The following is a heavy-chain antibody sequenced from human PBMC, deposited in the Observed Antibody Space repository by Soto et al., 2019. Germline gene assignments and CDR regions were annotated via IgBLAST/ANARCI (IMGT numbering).Heavy chain of an antibody. Sequence: SETLSLTCTVSGGSILSYYWSWIRQPPGKGLEWIGYIYYSGSTNYNPSLKSRVTISVDTSKNQFSLKLSSVTAADTAVYYCARLVWSYGTWFDPWGQGTLVTVS. CDR1: GGSILSYY. V-gene: IGHV4-59*08. J-gene: IGHJ5*02. CDR3: ARLVWSYGTWFDP. CDR2: IYYSGST. D-gene: IGHD5-18*01.